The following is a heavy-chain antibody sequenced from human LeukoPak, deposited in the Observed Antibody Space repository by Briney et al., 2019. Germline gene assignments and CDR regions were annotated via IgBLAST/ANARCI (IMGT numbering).Heavy chain of an antibody. CDR1: DFSFRSHW. D-gene: IGHD3-9*01. CDR3: ARGHVTGSDRHWDY. CDR2: IIGDGNSI. Sequence: GGSLRLSCATSDFSFRSHWMHWVRQAPGKGLVWVSRIIGDGNSISYADSVKGRFTISRDNAKNTLYLQMNSLRVEDTAVYYCARGHVTGSDRHWDYXGQGVLVTVS. J-gene: IGHJ4*02. V-gene: IGHV3-74*01.